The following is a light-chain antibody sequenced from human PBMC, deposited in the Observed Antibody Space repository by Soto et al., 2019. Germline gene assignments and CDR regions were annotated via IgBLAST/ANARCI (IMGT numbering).Light chain of an antibody. CDR1: RSDIGAYNF. CDR2: DVN. V-gene: IGLV2-14*03. J-gene: IGLJ3*02. CDR3: TSWTTSTTMM. Sequence: LTQPASVSGSPGQSITISCTGTRSDIGAYNFVSWYQQHPGEVPKLILYDVNVRPSGVSNRFSGSESGNTASLTISGLQAEDEADYYCTSWTTSTTMMFGGGTKVTV.